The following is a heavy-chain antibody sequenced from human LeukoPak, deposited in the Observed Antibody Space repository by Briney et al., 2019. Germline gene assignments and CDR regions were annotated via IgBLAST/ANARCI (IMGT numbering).Heavy chain of an antibody. D-gene: IGHD3-3*01. J-gene: IGHJ4*02. CDR2: INPNSGGT. CDR3: GRDISAIPPPLEL. CDR1: GYTFTGYY. V-gene: IGHV1-2*02. Sequence: GASVKVSFKASGYTFTGYYMHWVRQAPGQGLEWMGWINPNSGGTNYAQKSQGRVTMTRDKSISPAYMELSRLRADDTVVYYCGRDISAIPPPLELWGQGTLVTDCS.